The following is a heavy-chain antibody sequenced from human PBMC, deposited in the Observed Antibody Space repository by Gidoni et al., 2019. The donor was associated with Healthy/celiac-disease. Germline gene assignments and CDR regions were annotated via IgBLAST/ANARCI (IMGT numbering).Heavy chain of an antibody. D-gene: IGHD2-2*01. CDR2: IYYSGST. CDR3: ARLVVPADTLGVYFDY. V-gene: IGHV4-39*01. CDR1: GGSISSSSYY. Sequence: QLQLQESGPGLVKPSETLSLTCTVSGGSISSSSYYWGWIRQPPGKGLEWIGSIYYSGSTYYNPSLKSRVTISVDTSKNQFSLKLSSVTAADTAVYYCARLVVPADTLGVYFDYWGQGTLVTVSS. J-gene: IGHJ4*02.